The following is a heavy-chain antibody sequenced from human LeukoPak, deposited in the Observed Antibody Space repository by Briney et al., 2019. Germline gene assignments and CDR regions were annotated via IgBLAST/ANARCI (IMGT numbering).Heavy chain of an antibody. CDR2: IYHSGST. CDR3: ASLAGIVVDPYYFDY. Sequence: SETLSLTCTVSGYSISSGYYWDWIRQPPGKGLEWIGSIYHSGSTYYNPSLKSRVTISVDTSKNQFSLKLSSVTAADTAVYHCASLAGIVVDPYYFDYWGQGTLVTVSS. J-gene: IGHJ4*02. V-gene: IGHV4-38-2*02. CDR1: GYSISSGYY. D-gene: IGHD3-22*01.